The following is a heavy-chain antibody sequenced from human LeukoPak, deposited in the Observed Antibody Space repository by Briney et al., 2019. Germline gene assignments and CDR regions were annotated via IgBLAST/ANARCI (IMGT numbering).Heavy chain of an antibody. V-gene: IGHV4-34*01. CDR3: ARGEGTLAGRRWPYSFYYYVDV. CDR1: GGSFSDYY. J-gene: IGHJ6*03. Sequence: PSETLSLTYVVYGGSFSDYYWTWVRQPPGKGLEWIGEINHSGATKYNPSLKSRVTISIDTSNNQFSLKLNSVTAADTAVYYCARGEGTLAGRRWPYSFYYYVDVWGKGTTVTVSS. D-gene: IGHD6-19*01. CDR2: INHSGAT.